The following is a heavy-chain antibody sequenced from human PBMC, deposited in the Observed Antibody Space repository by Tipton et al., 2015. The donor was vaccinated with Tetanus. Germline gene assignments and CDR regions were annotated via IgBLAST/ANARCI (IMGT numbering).Heavy chain of an antibody. CDR2: ISGSGGST. J-gene: IGHJ6*02. CDR1: GFTFSSSA. D-gene: IGHD2-15*01. Sequence: SLRLSCAASGFTFSSSAMNWVRQAPGKGLEWVSGISGSGGSTYFPDSVKGRFTISRDNSKDTLYLQMNSLRAEDTAVYYCAKAVVGAYYYYGMDVWGQGTTVTVPS. CDR3: AKAVVGAYYYYGMDV. V-gene: IGHV3-23*01.